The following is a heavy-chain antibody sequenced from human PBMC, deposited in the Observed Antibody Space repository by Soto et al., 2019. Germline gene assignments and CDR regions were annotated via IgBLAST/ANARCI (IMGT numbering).Heavy chain of an antibody. V-gene: IGHV3-30*03. J-gene: IGHJ4*02. Sequence: QVQLAESGGGVVQPGGSLRLSCAASGFTFGSYAMDWVRQVPGEGLEWVAVISYDGSHHYYAESVKGRFTVSRQNSRKTLFLQMNSLRPEDTAIYYCARAVASRTDNLPDYWGRGTLVTVSS. CDR2: ISYDGSHH. CDR1: GFTFGSYA. D-gene: IGHD1-1*01. CDR3: ARAVASRTDNLPDY.